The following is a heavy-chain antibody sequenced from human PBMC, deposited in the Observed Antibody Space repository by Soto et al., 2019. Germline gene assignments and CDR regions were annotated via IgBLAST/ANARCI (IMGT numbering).Heavy chain of an antibody. CDR3: ARDAAYYDFWSGYSKNYYYYYGMDV. CDR2: IWYDGSNK. V-gene: IGHV3-33*01. J-gene: IGHJ6*02. Sequence: QVQLVESGGGVVQPGRSLRLSCAASGFTFSSYGMHWVRQAPGKGLEWVAVIWYDGSNKYYADSVKGRFTISRDNSKNTLYLQTNSLRAEDTAVYYCARDAAYYDFWSGYSKNYYYYYGMDVWGQGTTVTVSS. CDR1: GFTFSSYG. D-gene: IGHD3-3*01.